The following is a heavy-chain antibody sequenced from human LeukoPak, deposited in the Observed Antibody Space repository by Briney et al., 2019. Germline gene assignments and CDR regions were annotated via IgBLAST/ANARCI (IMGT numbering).Heavy chain of an antibody. J-gene: IGHJ5*02. Sequence: GGSLRPFCAASGFTFSSYAMSWVRQAPGKGLEWVSAISGSGGSTYYADSVKGRFTISRDNSKNTLYLQLNSLRAEDTAVYYCAPCYYDRSGYYCVSKSHSPVYWFDRWGQGTLVTVSS. D-gene: IGHD3-22*01. CDR1: GFTFSSYA. CDR2: ISGSGGST. V-gene: IGHV3-23*01. CDR3: APCYYDRSGYYCVSKSHSPVYWFDR.